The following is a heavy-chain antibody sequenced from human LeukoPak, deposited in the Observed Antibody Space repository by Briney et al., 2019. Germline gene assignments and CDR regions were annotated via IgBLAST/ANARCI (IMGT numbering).Heavy chain of an antibody. J-gene: IGHJ4*02. D-gene: IGHD4-17*01. CDR2: IIPIFGTA. CDR3: ARRGDYVGGFDY. V-gene: IGHV1-69*06. CDR1: GGTFSSYA. Sequence: SVKVSCKASGGTFSSYAISWVRQAPGQGPEWMGGIIPIFGTANYAQKFQGRVTITADKSTSTAYMELSSLRSEDTAVYYCARRGDYVGGFDYWGQGTLVTVSS.